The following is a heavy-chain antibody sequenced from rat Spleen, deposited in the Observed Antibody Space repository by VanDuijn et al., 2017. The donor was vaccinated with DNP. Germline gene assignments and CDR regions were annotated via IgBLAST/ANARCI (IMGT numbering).Heavy chain of an antibody. CDR1: GYSITSNY. CDR2: INSAGST. J-gene: IGHJ2*01. CDR3: ARWTRYFDY. V-gene: IGHV3-3*01. Sequence: EVQLQESGPGLVKPSQSLSLTCSVTGYSITSNYWGWIRKFPGNKLEWMGYINSAGSTNYNPSLKSRISITRDTSKNQFFLQVNSVTTEDTATYYCARWTRYFDYWGQGVMVTVSS. D-gene: IGHD1-7*01.